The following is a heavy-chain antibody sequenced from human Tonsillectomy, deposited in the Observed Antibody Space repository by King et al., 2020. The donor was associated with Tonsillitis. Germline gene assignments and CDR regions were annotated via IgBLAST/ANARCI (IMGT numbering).Heavy chain of an antibody. CDR2: ISWNSGSI. D-gene: IGHD5-18*01. Sequence: VQLVESGGGLVQPGRSLRLSCAASGFTFDDYAMHWVRQAPGKGLEWVSGISWNSGSIGYADSVKGRFTISRDNAKNSLYLQMNSLRAEDTALYYCAKDTSSYGYGPSEYFDYWGQGTLVTVSS. CDR1: GFTFDDYA. J-gene: IGHJ4*02. CDR3: AKDTSSYGYGPSEYFDY. V-gene: IGHV3-9*01.